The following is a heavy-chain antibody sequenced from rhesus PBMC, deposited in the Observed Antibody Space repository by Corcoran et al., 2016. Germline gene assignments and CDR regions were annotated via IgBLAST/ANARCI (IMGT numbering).Heavy chain of an antibody. J-gene: IGHJ2*01. CDR2: IHGRGRYT. V-gene: IGHV4S11*01. Sequence: QLQLQESGPGLVKPLDTLSLPCAVSGGSLSTDWWIWVRLSPGTGLEWIGSIHGRGRYTEFNSSLKSRVTLSVDTARNQISRKVNSMTAADAAIYYCARDLSADSQWHLDLWGPGTPITISS. D-gene: IGHD2-33*01. CDR3: ARDLSADSQWHLDL. CDR1: GGSLSTDW.